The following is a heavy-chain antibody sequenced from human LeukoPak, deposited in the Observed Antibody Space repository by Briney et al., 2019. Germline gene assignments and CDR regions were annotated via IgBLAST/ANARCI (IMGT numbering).Heavy chain of an antibody. CDR2: FDPEDGET. CDR3: ATGGGIAAAGSIYYGMDV. D-gene: IGHD6-13*01. Sequence: ASVKVSCKVSGYTLTELSMHWVRQAPGKGLGWMGGFDPEDGETIYAQKFQGRVTMTEDTSTDTAYMELSSLRSEDTAVYYCATGGGIAAAGSIYYGMDVWGKGTTVTVSS. V-gene: IGHV1-24*01. CDR1: GYTLTELS. J-gene: IGHJ6*04.